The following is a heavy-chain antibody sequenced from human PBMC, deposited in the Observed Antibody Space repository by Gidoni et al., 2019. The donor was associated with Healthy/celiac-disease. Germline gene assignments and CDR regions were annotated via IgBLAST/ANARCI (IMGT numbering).Heavy chain of an antibody. CDR1: GGSFSGYY. Sequence: QVQLQQWGAGLLKPSETLSLTCAVYGGSFSGYYWSWIRQPPGKGLEWIGEINHSGSTNYNPSLKSRVTISVDTSKNQFSLKLSSVTAADTAVYYCARFSAMVGYCYFDLWGRGTLVSVSS. J-gene: IGHJ2*01. CDR3: ARFSAMVGYCYFDL. CDR2: INHSGST. V-gene: IGHV4-34*01. D-gene: IGHD5-18*01.